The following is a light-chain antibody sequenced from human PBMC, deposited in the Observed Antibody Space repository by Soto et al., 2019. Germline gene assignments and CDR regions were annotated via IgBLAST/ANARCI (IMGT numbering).Light chain of an antibody. V-gene: IGKV1-8*01. CDR3: QQYYSNTPIP. CDR1: QGISSY. J-gene: IGKJ5*01. CDR2: AAS. Sequence: AIRMTQSPSSFSASTGDRVTITCRASQGISSYLAWYQQKPGKAPKLLIYAASTLQSGEPSRLIGSGSGTDFTLTISCLQSEDFAPYYCQQYYSNTPIPFGQGTRLEIK.